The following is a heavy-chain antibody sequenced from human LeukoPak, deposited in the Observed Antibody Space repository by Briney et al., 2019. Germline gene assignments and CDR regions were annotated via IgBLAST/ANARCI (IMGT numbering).Heavy chain of an antibody. V-gene: IGHV3-30-3*01. CDR3: ARPSLGEFDY. CDR2: ISYDGSNK. J-gene: IGHJ4*02. CDR1: GFTFSSYA. Sequence: GGSLRLSCAASGFTFSSYAMHWVRQAPGKGLEWVAVISYDGSNKYYADSVKGRFTISRDNSKNTLYLQMNSLRAEDTAVYYCARPSLGEFDYWGQGTLVTVSS. D-gene: IGHD3-16*01.